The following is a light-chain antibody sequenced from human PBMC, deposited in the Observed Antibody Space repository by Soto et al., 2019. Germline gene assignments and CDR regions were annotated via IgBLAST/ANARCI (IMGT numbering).Light chain of an antibody. CDR2: GAS. CDR3: HQYGRSPRT. J-gene: IGKJ1*01. Sequence: IVLTQSPATLSSFPGDRVTLSCRASQSVSSNLAWYQQKPGQAPRLLIHGASNRAAGIPDRFSGSGSGTDFTLTISRLEPEDFAVYYCHQYGRSPRTFGQGTKVDIK. V-gene: IGKV3-20*01. CDR1: QSVSSN.